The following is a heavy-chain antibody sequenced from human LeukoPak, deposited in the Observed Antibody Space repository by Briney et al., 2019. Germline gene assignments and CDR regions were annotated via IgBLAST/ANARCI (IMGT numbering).Heavy chain of an antibody. Sequence: GGSLRLSCAASGFTFSSYAMHWVRQAPGKGLEWVAFIRYDGSNKYYADSVKGRFTISRDNSKNTLYLQMNSLRAEDTAVYYCAKVTIFGVAVFDPWGQGTLVTVSS. J-gene: IGHJ5*02. V-gene: IGHV3-30*02. CDR3: AKVTIFGVAVFDP. CDR2: IRYDGSNK. D-gene: IGHD3-3*01. CDR1: GFTFSSYA.